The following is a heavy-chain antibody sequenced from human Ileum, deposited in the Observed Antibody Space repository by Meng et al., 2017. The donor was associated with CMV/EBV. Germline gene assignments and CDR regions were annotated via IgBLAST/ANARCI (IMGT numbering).Heavy chain of an antibody. J-gene: IGHJ4*02. CDR3: ARDSKGVPDY. V-gene: IGHV3-30*03. CDR1: GFIFSNYW. Sequence: GGSLRLSCAASGFIFSNYWMSWVRQAPGKGLEWVAVISYDASVKYYADSVKGRFTISRDSPKNTLYLQMDSLRTEDTAMYYCARDSKGVPDYWGQGTLVNGAS. D-gene: IGHD1-1*01. CDR2: ISYDASVK.